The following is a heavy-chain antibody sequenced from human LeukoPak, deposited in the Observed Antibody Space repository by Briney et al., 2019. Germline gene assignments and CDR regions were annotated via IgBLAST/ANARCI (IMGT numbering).Heavy chain of an antibody. V-gene: IGHV3-48*01. CDR3: AKDFVYYYYYMDV. J-gene: IGHJ6*03. D-gene: IGHD3-10*01. CDR1: GFTFSSYG. CDR2: ISSSSSTI. Sequence: GGSLRLSCAASGFTFSSYGMTWVRQAPGKGLEWVSYISSSSSTIYYADSVKGRFTISRDNSKNTLYLQMNSLRAKDTAVYYCAKDFVYYYYYMDVWGKGTTVTISS.